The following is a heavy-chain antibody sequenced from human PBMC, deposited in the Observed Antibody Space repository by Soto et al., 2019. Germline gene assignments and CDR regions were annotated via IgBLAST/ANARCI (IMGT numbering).Heavy chain of an antibody. CDR2: IYPGDSDT. CDR1: GYSFTTYW. D-gene: IGHD3-16*02. V-gene: IGHV5-51*01. CDR3: ARSLGLRLGELSLMVVPWFDP. Sequence: GESLKISCKASGYSFTTYWIGWVRQMPGKGLEWMGIIYPGDSDTKYSPSLQGQVTISADKSISTAYLQWGSLKASDTAMYYCARSLGLRLGELSLMVVPWFDPWGQGTLVTVSS. J-gene: IGHJ5*02.